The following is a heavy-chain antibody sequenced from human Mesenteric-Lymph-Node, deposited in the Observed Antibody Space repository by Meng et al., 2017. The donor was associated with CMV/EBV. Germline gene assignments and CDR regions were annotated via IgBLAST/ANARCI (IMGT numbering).Heavy chain of an antibody. Sequence: GESLKISCAASGFTFTTYDMTWVRQAPGKGLEWISSINNGADRTYYAESVMGRFTISRDNSKNTLHLQMNSLRAEDTAVYYCAKKGTTVSPGNWFDSWGQGTLVTVSS. CDR2: INNGADRT. D-gene: IGHD4-11*01. CDR1: GFTFTTYD. V-gene: IGHV3-23*01. J-gene: IGHJ5*01. CDR3: AKKGTTVSPGNWFDS.